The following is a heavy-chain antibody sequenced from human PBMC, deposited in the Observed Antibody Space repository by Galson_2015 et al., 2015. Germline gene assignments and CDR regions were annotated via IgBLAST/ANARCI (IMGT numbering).Heavy chain of an antibody. Sequence: SLRLSCAASGFTFSSYGMHWVRQAPGKGLEWVAVISYDGSNKYYADSVKGRFTISRDNSKNTLYLQMNSLRAEDMAVYYCAKDQYGDYGYSIDYWGQGTPVTVSS. CDR1: GFTFSSYG. CDR3: AKDQYGDYGYSIDY. D-gene: IGHD4-17*01. V-gene: IGHV3-30*18. CDR2: ISYDGSNK. J-gene: IGHJ4*02.